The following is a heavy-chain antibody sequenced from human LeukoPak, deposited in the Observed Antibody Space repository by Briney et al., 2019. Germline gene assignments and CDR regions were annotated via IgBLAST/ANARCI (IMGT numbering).Heavy chain of an antibody. CDR1: GFTFSSYW. CDR2: ISSDGGTT. D-gene: IGHD4-17*01. V-gene: IGHV3-74*01. CDR3: ARVFPNAVNTLQYCHH. J-gene: IGHJ4*02. Sequence: GGSLRLSCAASGFTFSSYWMHWVRQAPGKGLVWVSRISSDGGTTSYADSVKGPDAIARDNAKNTLYLQMNILRADDTAVYYCARVFPNAVNTLQYCHHGGRGTLVTVSS.